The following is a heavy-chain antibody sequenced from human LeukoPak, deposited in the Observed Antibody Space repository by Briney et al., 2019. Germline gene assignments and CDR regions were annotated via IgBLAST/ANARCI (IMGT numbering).Heavy chain of an antibody. Sequence: SETLSLTCTVSGGSISSYYWSWIRQPPGKGLEWIGYIYYSGNTNYNPSLKSRVTISVDTSKNQFSLKLSSVTAADTAVYYCARVLCSGGSCYHYYYMDVWGKGTTVTVSS. J-gene: IGHJ6*03. CDR2: IYYSGNT. CDR3: ARVLCSGGSCYHYYYMDV. CDR1: GGSISSYY. V-gene: IGHV4-59*01. D-gene: IGHD2-15*01.